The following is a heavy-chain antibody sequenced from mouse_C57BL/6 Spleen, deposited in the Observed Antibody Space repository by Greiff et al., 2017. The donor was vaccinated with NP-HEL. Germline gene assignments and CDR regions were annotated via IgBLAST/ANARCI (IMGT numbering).Heavy chain of an antibody. CDR3: ASTTVVATRYYAMDY. Sequence: VQLKQSVAELVRPGASVKLSCTASGFNIKNTYLHWVKQRPEQGLEWIGRIDPANGNTKYAPKFQGKATITADTTSNTSYLQLSSLTTEDTAIYYCASTTVVATRYYAMDYWGQGTSVTVSS. D-gene: IGHD1-1*01. CDR2: IDPANGNT. J-gene: IGHJ4*01. CDR1: GFNIKNTY. V-gene: IGHV14-3*01.